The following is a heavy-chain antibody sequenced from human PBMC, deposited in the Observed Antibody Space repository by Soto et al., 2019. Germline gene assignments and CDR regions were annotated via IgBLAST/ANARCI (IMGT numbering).Heavy chain of an antibody. V-gene: IGHV4-4*07. CDR3: ARGPSIAARNWYFDL. D-gene: IGHD6-6*01. CDR2: IYTSGST. CDR1: GGSISSYY. J-gene: IGHJ2*01. Sequence: QVQLQESGPGLVKPSETLSLTCTVSGGSISSYYWSWIRQPAGKGLEWIGRIYTSGSTNYNPSLTSRVTMSVDTSKNQFSLKLSSVTAADTAVYYCARGPSIAARNWYFDLWGRGTLVTVSS.